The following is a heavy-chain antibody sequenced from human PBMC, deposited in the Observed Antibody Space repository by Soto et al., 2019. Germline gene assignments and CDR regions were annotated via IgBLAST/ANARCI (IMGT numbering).Heavy chain of an antibody. V-gene: IGHV4-31*03. CDR2: ISYSGTT. J-gene: IGHJ6*02. CDR1: GDSISSGGSY. CDR3: ARHNGPLYVGYYYDMDV. D-gene: IGHD3-16*01. Sequence: SETLSLTCTVSGDSISSGGSYWTWIRQHPGKGLEWIGYISYSGTTYYNPSLKSRLTISVDTSKNQFSLNLSSVTAADTAVYYCARHNGPLYVGYYYDMDVWGQGTMVTVSS.